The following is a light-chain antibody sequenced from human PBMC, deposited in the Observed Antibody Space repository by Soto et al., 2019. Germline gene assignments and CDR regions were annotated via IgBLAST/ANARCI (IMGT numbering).Light chain of an antibody. J-gene: IGLJ2*01. V-gene: IGLV2-23*02. CDR3: CSYATPRQ. CDR1: MRDVGAYNL. Sequence: QSALTQPASVSGSAGQSITISCSGTMRDVGAYNLVSWYQQHPGTAPKLIIYEVSERPSGVSTRFSGSKSGNMASLTISGLQAEDEAEYYCCSYATPRQFGGGTKLTVL. CDR2: EVS.